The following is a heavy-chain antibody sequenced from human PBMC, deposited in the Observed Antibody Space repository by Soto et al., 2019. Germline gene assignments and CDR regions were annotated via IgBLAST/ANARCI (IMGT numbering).Heavy chain of an antibody. J-gene: IGHJ6*02. CDR2: IVVGSGNT. D-gene: IGHD1-20*01. V-gene: IGHV1-58*01. CDR1: GFTFTSSA. Sequence: GASVKVSCKASGFTFTSSAVQWVRQARGQRLEWIGWIVVGSGNTNYAQKFQERVTITRDMSTSTAYMELSSLRSEDTAVYYCAAHNRYNWNLAYYYYGMDDWGQGTTVTVSS. CDR3: AAHNRYNWNLAYYYYGMDD.